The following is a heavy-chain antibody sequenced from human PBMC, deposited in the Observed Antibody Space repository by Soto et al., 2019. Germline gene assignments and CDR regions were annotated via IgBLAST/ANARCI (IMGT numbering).Heavy chain of an antibody. CDR1: GFSLSNARMG. CDR3: ARIQRDSSGYSPFDY. Sequence: QVTLKESGPVLVKPTETLTLTCTVSGFSLSNARMGVSWIRQPPGKALEWLAHIFSNDEKSYSTSLKSRLTISKDTSKSQVVLTMTNMDPVDTATYYCARIQRDSSGYSPFDYWGQGTLVTVSS. D-gene: IGHD3-22*01. CDR2: IFSNDEK. V-gene: IGHV2-26*01. J-gene: IGHJ4*02.